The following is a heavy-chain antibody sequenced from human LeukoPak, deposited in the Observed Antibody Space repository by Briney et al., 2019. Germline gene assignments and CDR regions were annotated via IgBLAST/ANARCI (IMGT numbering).Heavy chain of an antibody. V-gene: IGHV4-59*01. CDR2: VQYSGNT. D-gene: IGHD1-26*01. Sequence: SQTLSLTCTVSGGSISTYYWSWVRQYPGKGLEWIGCVQYSGNTKYNPLFKSRVTISVDTSKNQFSLRLSSVTTADTAMYFCARGINVGATSYWGQGTLVTVSA. CDR3: ARGINVGATSY. CDR1: GGSISTYY. J-gene: IGHJ4*02.